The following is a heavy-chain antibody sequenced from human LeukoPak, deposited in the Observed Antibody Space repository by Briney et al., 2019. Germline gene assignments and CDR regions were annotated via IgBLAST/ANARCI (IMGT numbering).Heavy chain of an antibody. CDR1: GFSLSNYA. V-gene: IGHV3-33*01. J-gene: IGHJ4*02. CDR3: ARDPGLRLDS. Sequence: TGGSLRLSCAASGFSLSNYAMHWVRQTPGKGLEWVAVIWYDGSNEYYSDFVKGRFAISRDTSRNTLYLQMNNVRAEDTAVYFCARDPGLRLDSSGQGTLVTVS. CDR2: IWYDGSNE. D-gene: IGHD3-3*01.